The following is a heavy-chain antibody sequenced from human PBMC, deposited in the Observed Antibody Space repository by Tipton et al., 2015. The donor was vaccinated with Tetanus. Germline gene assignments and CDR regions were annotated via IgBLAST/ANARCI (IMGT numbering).Heavy chain of an antibody. CDR2: ISWNSGSI. V-gene: IGHV3-9*01. CDR1: GFTFDDYA. Sequence: VQLVQSGGGLVQPGRSLRLSCAASGFTFDDYAMHWVRQAPGKGLEWVSGISWNSGSIGYADSVKGRFTISRDNAKNSLYLQMNSLRAEDTALYYCAKGVPSIVGATSYYYYYGMDVWGQGTTVTVSS. D-gene: IGHD1-26*01. J-gene: IGHJ6*02. CDR3: AKGVPSIVGATSYYYYYGMDV.